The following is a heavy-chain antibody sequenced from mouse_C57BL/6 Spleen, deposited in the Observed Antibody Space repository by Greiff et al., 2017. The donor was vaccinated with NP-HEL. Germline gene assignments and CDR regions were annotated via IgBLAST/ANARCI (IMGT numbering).Heavy chain of an antibody. CDR2: ISSGSSTI. V-gene: IGHV5-17*01. D-gene: IGHD1-1*01. Sequence: EVMLVESGGGLVKPGGSLKLSCAASGFTFSDYGMHWVRQAPEKGLEWVAYISSGSSTIYYADTVKGRFTISRDNAKNTLFLQMTSLRSEDTAMYYCARRELLRYGYFDVWGTGTTVTVSS. J-gene: IGHJ1*03. CDR1: GFTFSDYG. CDR3: ARRELLRYGYFDV.